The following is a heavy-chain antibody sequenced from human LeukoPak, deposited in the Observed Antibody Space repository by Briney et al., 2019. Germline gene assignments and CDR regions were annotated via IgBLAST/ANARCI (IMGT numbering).Heavy chain of an antibody. CDR3: ATCSSTSCHSLDNWFDP. CDR1: GGTFSSYA. CDR2: IIPIFGTA. Sequence: SVKVSCKASGGTFSSYAISWVRQAPGQGLEWMGGIIPIFGTANYAQKFQGRVTITANESTSTAYMELSSLRSEDTAVYYCATCSSTSCHSLDNWFDPWGQGTLVTVSS. D-gene: IGHD2-2*01. J-gene: IGHJ5*02. V-gene: IGHV1-69*13.